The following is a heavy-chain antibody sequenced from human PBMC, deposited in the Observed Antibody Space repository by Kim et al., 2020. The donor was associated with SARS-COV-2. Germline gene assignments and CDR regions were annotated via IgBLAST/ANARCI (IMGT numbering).Heavy chain of an antibody. Sequence: SVKVSCKASGGTFSSYAISWVRQAPGQGLEWMGGIIPIFGTANYAQKFQGRVTITADESTSTAYMELSSLRSEDTAVYHCASSRVPYDILTGYYNPFYYYYGMDVWGQGTTVTVSS. V-gene: IGHV1-69*13. CDR1: GGTFSSYA. D-gene: IGHD3-9*01. J-gene: IGHJ6*02. CDR2: IIPIFGTA. CDR3: ASSRVPYDILTGYYNPFYYYYGMDV.